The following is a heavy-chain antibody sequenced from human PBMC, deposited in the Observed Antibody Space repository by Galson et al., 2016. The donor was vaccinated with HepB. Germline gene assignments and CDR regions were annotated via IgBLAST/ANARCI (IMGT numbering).Heavy chain of an antibody. Sequence: SLRLSCAASGFSFDGYAMHWVRQAPGKGLEWVSGISWNSGNIGYADSVKGRFTISRDNAKNSLSLQMNSLRAEDTAVYYCARLYYDIETGCWIDYWGQGTLVTVSS. V-gene: IGHV3-9*01. CDR3: ARLYYDIETGCWIDY. CDR2: ISWNSGNI. J-gene: IGHJ4*02. D-gene: IGHD3-9*01. CDR1: GFSFDGYA.